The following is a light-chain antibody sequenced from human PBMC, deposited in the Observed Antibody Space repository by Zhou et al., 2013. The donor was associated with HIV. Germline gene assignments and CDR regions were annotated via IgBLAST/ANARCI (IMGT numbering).Light chain of an antibody. CDR1: QSVSSN. V-gene: IGKV3-15*01. J-gene: IGKJ2*01. Sequence: EIVMTQSPATLSVSPGERVTLSCRASQSVSSNLAWYQQRPGQAPRLLMYGASTRATGIPARFSGSGSGTEFALIISNMQSEDFAVYYCQQYNIWPGAFGQGTKLEIK. CDR3: QQYNIWPGA. CDR2: GAS.